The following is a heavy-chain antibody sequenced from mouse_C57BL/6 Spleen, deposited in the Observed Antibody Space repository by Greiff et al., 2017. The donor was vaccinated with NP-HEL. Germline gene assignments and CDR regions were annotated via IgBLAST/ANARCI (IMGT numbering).Heavy chain of an antibody. CDR1: GYTFTDYE. D-gene: IGHD4-1*01. Sequence: QVQLQQSGAELVRPGASVTLSCKASGYTFTDYEMHWVKQTPVHGLEWIGAIDPETGGTAYNQKFKGKAILTADKSSSTAYMELRSLTSEDSAVYYCTRSWDVAYWGQGTLVTVSA. J-gene: IGHJ3*01. V-gene: IGHV1-15*01. CDR2: IDPETGGT. CDR3: TRSWDVAY.